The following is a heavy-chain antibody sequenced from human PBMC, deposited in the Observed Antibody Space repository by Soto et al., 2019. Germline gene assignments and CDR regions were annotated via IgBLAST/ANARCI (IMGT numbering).Heavy chain of an antibody. Sequence: GGSLRLSCAASGFTFSSYAMSWVRQAPGKGLEWVSAISGSGGSTYYADSVKGRFTISRDNSKNTRYLQMNSLRAEDTAVYYCAKGLSYSSGWYYYYFDYWGQGTLVTVSS. V-gene: IGHV3-23*01. CDR2: ISGSGGST. D-gene: IGHD6-19*01. CDR3: AKGLSYSSGWYYYYFDY. CDR1: GFTFSSYA. J-gene: IGHJ4*02.